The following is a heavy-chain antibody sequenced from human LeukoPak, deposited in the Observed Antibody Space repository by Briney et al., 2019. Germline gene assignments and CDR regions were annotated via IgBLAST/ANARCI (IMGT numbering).Heavy chain of an antibody. CDR2: ISWNSGSI. D-gene: IGHD2-21*02. CDR3: AKDIGVVTAIGAFDI. CDR1: GFTFDDYA. Sequence: GRSLRFSCAASGFTFDDYAMHWVRQAPGKGLEWVSGISWNSGSIGYADSVKGRFTISRDNAKNSLYLQMNSLRAEDTALYYCAKDIGVVTAIGAFDIWGQGTMVTVSS. J-gene: IGHJ3*02. V-gene: IGHV3-9*01.